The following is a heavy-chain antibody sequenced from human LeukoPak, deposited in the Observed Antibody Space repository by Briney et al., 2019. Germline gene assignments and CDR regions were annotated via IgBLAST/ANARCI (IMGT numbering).Heavy chain of an antibody. CDR3: ASPHDYADSDAFDM. CDR2: IIPIFGAA. Sequence: SVKVSCKASGYTFTGYYMHWVRQAPGQGLEWMGGIIPIFGAAKYAQKFQGSVTITADESTSTAYMELSSLRSDDTAVYYCASPHDYADSDAFDMWGQGTLVTVSS. V-gene: IGHV1-69*13. D-gene: IGHD4-17*01. CDR1: GYTFTGYY. J-gene: IGHJ3*02.